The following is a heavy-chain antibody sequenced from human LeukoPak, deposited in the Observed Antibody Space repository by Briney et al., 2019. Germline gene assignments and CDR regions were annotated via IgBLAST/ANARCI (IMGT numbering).Heavy chain of an antibody. D-gene: IGHD6-13*01. CDR2: INPNSGGT. V-gene: IGHV1-2*02. Sequence: ASVKVSCKASGYTFTGYYMHWVRQAPGQGLEWMGWINPNSGGTNYAQKFQGRVTMTRDTSISTAYMELSGLRSDDTAVYYCARVVSSSWEWRLDPWGQGTLVTVSS. J-gene: IGHJ5*02. CDR1: GYTFTGYY. CDR3: ARVVSSSWEWRLDP.